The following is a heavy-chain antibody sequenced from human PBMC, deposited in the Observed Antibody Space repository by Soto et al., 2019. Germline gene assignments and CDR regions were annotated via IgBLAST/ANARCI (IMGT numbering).Heavy chain of an antibody. CDR1: GYTFTSYG. Sequence: VASVKVSCKASGYTFTSYGISWVRQAPGQGLEWMGWISAYNGNTNYAQKLQGRVTMTTDTSTSTAYMELRSLRSDDTAVYYCARDVQSFWSGYSNWLDPWGQGTMVTV. V-gene: IGHV1-18*01. D-gene: IGHD3-3*01. CDR3: ARDVQSFWSGYSNWLDP. CDR2: ISAYNGNT. J-gene: IGHJ5*02.